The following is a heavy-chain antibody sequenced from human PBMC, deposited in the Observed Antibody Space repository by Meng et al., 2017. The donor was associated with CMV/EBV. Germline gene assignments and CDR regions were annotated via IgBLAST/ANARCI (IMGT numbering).Heavy chain of an antibody. CDR3: AGFTLGGVIVRWFDP. CDR2: INHSGST. J-gene: IGHJ5*02. Sequence: GGSFSGYYWCWIRQPPGKGLEWIGEINHSGSTTYNPSLQRRVTISVDTSKNQFSLKMSSVTAADTAVYYCAGFTLGGVIVRWFDPWGQGTLVTVSS. D-gene: IGHD3-16*02. CDR1: GGSFSGYY. V-gene: IGHV4-34*01.